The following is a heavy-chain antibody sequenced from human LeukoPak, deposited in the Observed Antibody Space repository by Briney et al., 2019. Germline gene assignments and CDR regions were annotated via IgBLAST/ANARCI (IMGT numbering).Heavy chain of an antibody. CDR2: INPNSGGT. CDR3: ATYNRPNTPSHPFDY. CDR1: GYSFTDYY. V-gene: IGHV1-2*02. J-gene: IGHJ4*02. Sequence: ASVKVSCKASGYSFTDYYMHWVRQAPGQGLEWMGWINPNSGGTKYAQKFQGRVTMTRDTSISTAYMELSSLSSDDTALYYCATYNRPNTPSHPFDYWGQGSLVTVSS. D-gene: IGHD5-24*01.